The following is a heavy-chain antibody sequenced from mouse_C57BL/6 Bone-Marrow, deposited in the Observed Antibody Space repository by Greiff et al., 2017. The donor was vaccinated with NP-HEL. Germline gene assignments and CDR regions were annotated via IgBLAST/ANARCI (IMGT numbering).Heavy chain of an antibody. CDR3: ARDGYYVGWFAD. J-gene: IGHJ3*01. D-gene: IGHD2-3*01. CDR2: ISSGGSYT. CDR1: GFTFSSYG. V-gene: IGHV5-6*02. Sequence: EVKLVESGGDLVKPGGSLKLSCAASGFTFSSYGMSWVRQTPDKRLEWVATISSGGSYTYYPDSVKGRFTISRDNAKNTLYLQMSSLKSEDTAMYYCARDGYYVGWFADWGQGTLVTVSA.